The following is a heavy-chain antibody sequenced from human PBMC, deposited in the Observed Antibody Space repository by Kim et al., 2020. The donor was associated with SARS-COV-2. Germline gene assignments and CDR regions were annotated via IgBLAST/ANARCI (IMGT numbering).Heavy chain of an antibody. CDR3: ARDYVIVVFGGTYYYGMDV. V-gene: IGHV1-46*01. CDR1: GYTFTSYY. CDR2: INPSGGST. Sequence: ASVKVSCKASGYTFTSYYMHWVRQAPGQGLEWMGIINPSGGSTSYAQKFQGRVTMTRDTSTSTVYMELSSLRSEDTAVYYCARDYVIVVFGGTYYYGMDVWGQGTTVTVSS. D-gene: IGHD2-2*01. J-gene: IGHJ6*02.